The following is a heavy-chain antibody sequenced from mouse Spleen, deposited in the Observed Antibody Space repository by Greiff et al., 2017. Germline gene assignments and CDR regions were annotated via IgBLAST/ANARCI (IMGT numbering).Heavy chain of an antibody. CDR3: ARDDYDWAWFAY. CDR2: IHPNSGST. D-gene: IGHD2-4*01. V-gene: IGHV1-64*01. CDR1: GYTFTSYW. J-gene: IGHJ3*01. Sequence: QVQLQQPGAELVKPGASVKLSCKASGYTFTSYWMHWVKQRPGQGLEWIGMIHPNSGSTNYNEKFKSKATLTVDKSSSTAYMQLSSLTSEDSAVYYCARDDYDWAWFAYWGQGTLVTVSA.